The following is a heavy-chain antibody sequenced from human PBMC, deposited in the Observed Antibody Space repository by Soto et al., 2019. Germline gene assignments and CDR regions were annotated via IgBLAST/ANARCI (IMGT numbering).Heavy chain of an antibody. J-gene: IGHJ6*02. V-gene: IGHV3-7*03. Sequence: GGSLRLSCAASGFTFSSYAMSWVRQAPGKGLEWVANIKQDGSEKYYVDSVKGRFTISRDNAKNSLYLQMNSLRAEDTAVYYCAGGGYSSYDLNYYYYYGMDVWDQGTTVTVSS. CDR3: AGGGYSSYDLNYYYYYGMDV. CDR2: IKQDGSEK. CDR1: GFTFSSYA. D-gene: IGHD5-12*01.